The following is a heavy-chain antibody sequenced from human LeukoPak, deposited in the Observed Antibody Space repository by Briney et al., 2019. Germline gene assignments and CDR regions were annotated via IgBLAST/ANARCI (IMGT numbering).Heavy chain of an antibody. CDR1: GFTFSSYG. CDR2: TSYDGSNK. CDR3: ARRAVTGSGPAHFDY. V-gene: IGHV3-30*03. D-gene: IGHD6-19*01. J-gene: IGHJ4*02. Sequence: GGSLRLSCAASGFTFSSYGMHWVRQAPGKGLEWVAVTSYDGSNKYYADSVKGRFTISRDNSKNTLYLQMNSLSAEDTAVYYCARRAVTGSGPAHFDYWGQGTLVTVSS.